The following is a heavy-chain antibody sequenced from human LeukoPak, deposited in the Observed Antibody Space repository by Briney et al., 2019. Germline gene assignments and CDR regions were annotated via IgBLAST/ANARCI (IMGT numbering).Heavy chain of an antibody. D-gene: IGHD2-2*01. CDR3: ARGMGVLVPAATWFDP. CDR2: ISAYNGNT. CDR1: GYTFTSCG. V-gene: IGHV1-18*01. J-gene: IGHJ5*02. Sequence: ASVKVSCKASGYTFTSCGISWVRQAPGQGLEWMGWISAYNGNTNYAQKLQGRVTMTTDTSTSTAYMELRSLRSDDTAVYYCARGMGVLVPAATWFDPWGQGTLVTVSS.